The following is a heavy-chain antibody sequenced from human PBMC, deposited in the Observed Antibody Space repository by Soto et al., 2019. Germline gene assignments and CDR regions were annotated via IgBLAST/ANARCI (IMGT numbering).Heavy chain of an antibody. V-gene: IGHV1-8*01. CDR2: MNPNSGNA. Sequence: QVQLVQSGAEVKKPGASVKVSCKASGYTFTSYDINWVRQATGQGREWMGWMNPNSGNAGYAQKFQGRVTMTSNTSISTAYIEASSLRPEDKAVYYCARSTNGYGDRHWAQGTLVTVSS. CDR3: ARSTNGYGDRH. D-gene: IGHD2-8*01. CDR1: GYTFTSYD. J-gene: IGHJ4*02.